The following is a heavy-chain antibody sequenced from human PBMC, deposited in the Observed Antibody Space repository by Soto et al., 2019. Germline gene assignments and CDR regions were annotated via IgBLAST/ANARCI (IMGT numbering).Heavy chain of an antibody. D-gene: IGHD2-21*02. CDR3: AKDLVSGDGFWLMDH. CDR2: IYGSGRGI. V-gene: IGHV3-23*01. Sequence: EVHLLESGGGLVQTGGSLRLSCAASGFTFSKYAMMWVRQAPGKGLECVSGIYGSGRGIEYADSVKGRFTIYRDNSKNTVYLQMNSLRADDTAVYYCAKDLVSGDGFWLMDHWGPGTLVTVSS. J-gene: IGHJ4*02. CDR1: GFTFSKYA.